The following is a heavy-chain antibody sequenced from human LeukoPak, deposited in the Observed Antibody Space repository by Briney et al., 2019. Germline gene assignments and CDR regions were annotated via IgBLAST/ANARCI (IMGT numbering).Heavy chain of an antibody. J-gene: IGHJ4*02. D-gene: IGHD5-24*01. CDR3: AKFASDGYVDGVDH. Sequence: GGSLRLSCAASGFTLSSYAMSWVRQAPGKGLEWVSASSGSGGSTYYADSVKGRFTISRDNSKNTLYLQMNSLRAEDTAVYYCAKFASDGYVDGVDHWGQGTLVTVSS. V-gene: IGHV3-23*01. CDR2: SSGSGGST. CDR1: GFTLSSYA.